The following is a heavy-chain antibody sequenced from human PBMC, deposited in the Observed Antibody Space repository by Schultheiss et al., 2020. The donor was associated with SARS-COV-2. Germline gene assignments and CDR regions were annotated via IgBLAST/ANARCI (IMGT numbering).Heavy chain of an antibody. J-gene: IGHJ3*01. CDR3: ARGPGVGFDV. V-gene: IGHV1-69*01. D-gene: IGHD1-26*01. Sequence: GGSLRLSCKASGYTFTNYDINWVRQATGQGLEWMGGIIPIFGTANYAQKFQGRVTITADESTSTAYMELSSLRAEDTAVYYCARGPGVGFDVWGQGTMVTVSS. CDR2: IIPIFGTA. CDR1: GYTFTNYD.